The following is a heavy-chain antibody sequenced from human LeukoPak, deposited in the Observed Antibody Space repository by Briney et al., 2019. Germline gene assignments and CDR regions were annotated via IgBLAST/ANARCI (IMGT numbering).Heavy chain of an antibody. CDR3: ARGQDGGYDYFDF. Sequence: PSETLSLTCAVYGGSFSAYYWNWVRQPPGKGLEWIGEINYSGGTNYNPSLKSRVTISVDMSMNQFSLKLSSVTAADTAVYYCARGQDGGYDYFDFWGQGTLVTVSS. V-gene: IGHV4-34*01. CDR1: GGSFSAYY. CDR2: INYSGGT. D-gene: IGHD5-12*01. J-gene: IGHJ4*02.